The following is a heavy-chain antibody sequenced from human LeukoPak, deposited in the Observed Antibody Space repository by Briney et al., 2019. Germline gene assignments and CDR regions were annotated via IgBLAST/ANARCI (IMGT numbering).Heavy chain of an antibody. D-gene: IGHD3-10*01. V-gene: IGHV4-38-2*02. CDR3: ARENSGSGSYSSQNWFDP. Sequence: SEALSLTCTVSGGSISSGYYWGWIRQPPGKRLEWIGTFYHSGSTYYNPSLKSRVTISVDTSKNQFSLKLSSVTAADTAVYYCARENSGSGSYSSQNWFDPWGQGTLVTVSS. CDR1: GGSISSGYY. CDR2: FYHSGST. J-gene: IGHJ5*02.